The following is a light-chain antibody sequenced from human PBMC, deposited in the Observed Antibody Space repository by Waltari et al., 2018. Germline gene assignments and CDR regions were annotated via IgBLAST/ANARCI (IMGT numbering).Light chain of an antibody. V-gene: IGKV3-20*01. CDR1: ESVRRA. CDR2: DAS. Sequence: EIVLTQSPGTLSLSPGERATLSCRASESVRRALAWYQQRPGQAPRLLIYDASSRATDIPDRFSGSGSGTDFSLTISRLEPEDFALYYCQHYRSLPVTFGQGTKVEIK. J-gene: IGKJ1*01. CDR3: QHYRSLPVT.